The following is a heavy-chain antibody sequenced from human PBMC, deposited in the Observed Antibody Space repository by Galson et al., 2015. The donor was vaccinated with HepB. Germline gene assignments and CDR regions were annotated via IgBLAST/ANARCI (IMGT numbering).Heavy chain of an antibody. D-gene: IGHD3-22*01. Sequence: TLSLTCTVSGGSISSGGYYWSWIRQHPGKGLEWIGYIYYSGTTYYNPSLKSRVTISVDTSRNQLPLKLSSVTAADTAVYYCARDHQNYYDSSGYFDYWGQGTLVTVSS. J-gene: IGHJ4*02. V-gene: IGHV4-31*03. CDR2: IYYSGTT. CDR3: ARDHQNYYDSSGYFDY. CDR1: GGSISSGGYY.